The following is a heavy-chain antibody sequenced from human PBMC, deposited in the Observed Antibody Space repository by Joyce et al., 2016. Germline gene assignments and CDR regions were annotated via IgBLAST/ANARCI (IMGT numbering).Heavy chain of an antibody. Sequence: QVQLQESGSGLVKPSQTLSLTCAVSGASVTSAAFSWGWIRQPPGKGLEWIGYIYPSGNTYYSPSLKSRVSMLLDRSKNQFSLNLTSVTAADTAVYFCARDRRATYGSNWFDPWGQRTLVTVSS. D-gene: IGHD3-10*01. CDR2: IYPSGNT. CDR1: GASVTSAAFS. V-gene: IGHV4-30-2*01. CDR3: ARDRRATYGSNWFDP. J-gene: IGHJ5*02.